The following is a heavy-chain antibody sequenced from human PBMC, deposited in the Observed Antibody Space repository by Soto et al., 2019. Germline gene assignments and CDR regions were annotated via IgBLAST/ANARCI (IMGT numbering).Heavy chain of an antibody. J-gene: IGHJ5*02. V-gene: IGHV4-31*03. CDR2: IYYSGST. CDR3: ARGSYITAMVTYLFDP. D-gene: IGHD5-18*01. Sequence: LSSTDNLSGGSGSRGGYYSSWNRQHPGKGLEWIGYIYYSGSTYYNPSLKSRVTISVDTSKNQFSLKLSSVTAADTAVYYCARGSYITAMVTYLFDPWGQGTLVTVS. CDR1: GGSGSRGGYY.